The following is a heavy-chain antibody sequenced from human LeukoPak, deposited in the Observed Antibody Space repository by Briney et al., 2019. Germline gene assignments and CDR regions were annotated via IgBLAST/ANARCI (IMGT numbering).Heavy chain of an antibody. CDR3: ARGRKGARGRGC. Sequence: ASVKVSCKASGYTFTSYDINWVRQATGQGLEWMGWMNPNSGNTGYAQKFQGRVTMTRNTSISTAYMELGSLRSEDTAVYYCARGRKGARGRGCWGQGTLVTVSS. D-gene: IGHD1-14*01. V-gene: IGHV1-8*01. CDR2: MNPNSGNT. CDR1: GYTFTSYD. J-gene: IGHJ4*02.